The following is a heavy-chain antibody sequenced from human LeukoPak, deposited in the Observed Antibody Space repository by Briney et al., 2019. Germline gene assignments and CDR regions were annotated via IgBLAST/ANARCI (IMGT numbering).Heavy chain of an antibody. V-gene: IGHV3-7*01. CDR2: IKQDGSEI. J-gene: IGHJ4*02. Sequence: PGGSLRLSCAASGFTFSDYWMSWVRQAPGKGLEWVASIKQDGSEIYYVASVKGRFTISRDNTKNSLYLQMNSLRAEDTAVYYCARRYFDSWGQGTLVTVSS. CDR3: ARRYFDS. CDR1: GFTFSDYW.